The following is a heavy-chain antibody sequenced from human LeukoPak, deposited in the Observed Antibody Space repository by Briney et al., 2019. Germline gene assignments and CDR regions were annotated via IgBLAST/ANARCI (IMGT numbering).Heavy chain of an antibody. CDR3: ARTSGRRHNFDY. CDR2: MNPNSGNT. Sequence: ASVKVSCKASGYTFTSYDINWVRQATGQGLEWMGWMNPNSGNTVYAQKFQGRVTITRNTSLNTAYMELSSLRSEDTAVYYCARTSGRRHNFDYWGQGTLVTVSS. J-gene: IGHJ4*02. D-gene: IGHD1-26*01. V-gene: IGHV1-8*03. CDR1: GYTFTSYD.